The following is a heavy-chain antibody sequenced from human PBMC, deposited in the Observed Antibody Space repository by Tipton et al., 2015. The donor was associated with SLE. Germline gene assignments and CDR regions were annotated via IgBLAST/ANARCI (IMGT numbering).Heavy chain of an antibody. D-gene: IGHD3-3*01. J-gene: IGHJ4*02. CDR1: GFTFSSYA. V-gene: IGHV3-21*03. CDR2: ISSSRSYI. CDR3: VYSAYYDFWSGYYIFDC. Sequence: SLRLSCVVSGFTFSSYAMNWVRQAPGKGLEWVSSISSSRSYIYYADSVKGRFTISRDNAKNSLYLQMNSLRAEDTAVYYCVYSAYYDFWSGYYIFDCWGQGTLVTVSS.